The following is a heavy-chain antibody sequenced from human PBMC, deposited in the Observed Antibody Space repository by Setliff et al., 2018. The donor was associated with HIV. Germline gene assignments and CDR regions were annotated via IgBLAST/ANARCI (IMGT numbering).Heavy chain of an antibody. V-gene: IGHV3-21*06. Sequence: GGSLRLSCAASGFTFSSCAMSWVRQAPGKGLEWVSSIDPSSTYISYADSVKGRFTVSRDNAKNSLYLEMNSLRAEETAVYYCARDLRSSHGSPNYFDYWGRGALVTVSS. CDR2: IDPSSTYI. CDR1: GFTFSSCA. CDR3: ARDLRSSHGSPNYFDY. D-gene: IGHD2-15*01. J-gene: IGHJ4*02.